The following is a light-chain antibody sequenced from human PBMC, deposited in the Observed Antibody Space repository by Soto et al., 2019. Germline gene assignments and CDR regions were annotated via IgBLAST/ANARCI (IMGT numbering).Light chain of an antibody. J-gene: IGLJ1*01. Sequence: QSALTQPASVSGSPGQSIAIYCTGTSSDVGGYNYVCWYQQHPGKAPKLMIYDVSNRPSGVSDRFSGSKSGNTASLTISGIQPEDEADYYCSSYTSTSTYVFGTGTKLTVL. V-gene: IGLV2-14*01. CDR1: SSDVGGYNY. CDR2: DVS. CDR3: SSYTSTSTYV.